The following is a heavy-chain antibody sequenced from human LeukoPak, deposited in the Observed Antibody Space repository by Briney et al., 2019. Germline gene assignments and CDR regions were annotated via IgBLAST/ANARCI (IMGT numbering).Heavy chain of an antibody. V-gene: IGHV3-74*01. J-gene: IGHJ4*02. CDR3: ARRIAAAAAPYYFDY. CDR2: INSDGSST. D-gene: IGHD6-13*01. Sequence: GGSLRLSCAASGFTFSSYWMHWVRQAPGKGLMWVSRINSDGSSTSYADSVKGRFTISRDNAKNTLYLQMNSLRAEDTAVYYCARRIAAAAAPYYFDYWGQGTLVTVSS. CDR1: GFTFSSYW.